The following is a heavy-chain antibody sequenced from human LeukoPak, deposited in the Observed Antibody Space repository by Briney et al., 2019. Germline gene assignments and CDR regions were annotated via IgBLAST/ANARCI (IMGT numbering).Heavy chain of an antibody. CDR2: ISAYNGNA. CDR1: GYTFTSYG. CDR3: ARGGEVVPVGYYFDY. J-gene: IGHJ4*02. Sequence: GASVKVSCKASGYTFTSYGISWVRQAPGQGLEWMGWISAYNGNANYAQKLQGRVTMTTDTSTSTAYMELRSLRSEDTAVYYCARGGEVVPVGYYFDYWGQGTLVTVSS. V-gene: IGHV1-18*01. D-gene: IGHD2-2*01.